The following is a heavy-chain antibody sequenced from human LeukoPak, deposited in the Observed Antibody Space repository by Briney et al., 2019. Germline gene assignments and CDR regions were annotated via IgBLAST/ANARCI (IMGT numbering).Heavy chain of an antibody. Sequence: GGSLRLSCVASGFTLSGHSMNWVRQSPGKGLEWVSYISSSGTIEFYADSVKGRFAISRENGENALYLQMNSLRAEDTAVYYCARDSGRYCTLDSCYTDFDYWGRGTLVSVSS. CDR3: ARDSGRYCTLDSCYTDFDY. CDR2: ISSSGTIE. D-gene: IGHD2-2*02. V-gene: IGHV3-48*04. CDR1: GFTLSGHS. J-gene: IGHJ4*01.